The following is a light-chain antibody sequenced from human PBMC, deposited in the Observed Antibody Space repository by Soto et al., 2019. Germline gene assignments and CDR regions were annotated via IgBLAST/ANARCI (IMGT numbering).Light chain of an antibody. CDR1: SSDVGGYNY. J-gene: IGLJ3*02. Sequence: QSVLTQPASVSGSPGQSITISCTGTSSDVGGYNYVSWYQQHPGKAPKLMIYEVSYRPSGVSNRFSGSKSGNTASLTISGLQAEDEADYYCSSYTSSTTLRVFGGGTKVTVL. V-gene: IGLV2-14*01. CDR3: SSYTSSTTLRV. CDR2: EVS.